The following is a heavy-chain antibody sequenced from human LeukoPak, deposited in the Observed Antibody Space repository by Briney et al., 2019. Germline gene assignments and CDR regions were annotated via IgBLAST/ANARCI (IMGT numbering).Heavy chain of an antibody. CDR1: GGSFSGYY. D-gene: IGHD3-10*01. CDR2: INHSGST. Sequence: PSETLSLTCAVYGGSFSGYYWSWIRQPPGKGLEWIGEINHSGSTNYDPSLKSRVTISVDMSKNQFSLKLSSVTAADTAVYYCARGRSGSYDYWGQGTLVTVSS. J-gene: IGHJ4*02. V-gene: IGHV4-34*01. CDR3: ARGRSGSYDY.